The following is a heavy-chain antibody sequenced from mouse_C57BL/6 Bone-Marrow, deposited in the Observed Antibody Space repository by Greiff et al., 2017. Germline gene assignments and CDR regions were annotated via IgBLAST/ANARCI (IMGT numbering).Heavy chain of an antibody. V-gene: IGHV2-5*01. Sequence: VKLMESGPGLVQPSQSLSITCTVSGFSLTSYGVHWVRQSPGKGLEWLGVIWRGGSTDYNAAFMSRLSITKDNYKSQVFFKMNILQADDTAIYYCAKPEEIVRYGNAGFAYWGQGTLVTVSA. CDR2: IWRGGST. D-gene: IGHD2-1*01. CDR3: AKPEEIVRYGNAGFAY. CDR1: GFSLTSYG. J-gene: IGHJ3*01.